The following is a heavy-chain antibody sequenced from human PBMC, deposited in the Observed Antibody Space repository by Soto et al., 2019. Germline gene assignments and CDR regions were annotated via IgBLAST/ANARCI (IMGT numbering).Heavy chain of an antibody. V-gene: IGHV3-23*01. J-gene: IGHJ4*02. D-gene: IGHD3-22*01. Sequence: EVQLLEFEGGLVQPGGSLRLSCAAPGFTFSNYGMSWVRQAPGKGPEGVSALSGSGADTNYADSVRGRFTISRNNPKITLFLKMNSLRAEDTAVYYCAKGSPDSRGYHFFFDYWGQGTLVTVSS. CDR3: AKGSPDSRGYHFFFDY. CDR1: GFTFSNYG. CDR2: LSGSGADT.